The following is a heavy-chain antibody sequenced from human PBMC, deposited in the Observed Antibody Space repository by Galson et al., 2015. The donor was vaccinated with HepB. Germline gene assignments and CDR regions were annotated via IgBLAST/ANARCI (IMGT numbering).Heavy chain of an antibody. V-gene: IGHV3-23*01. Sequence: SLRLSCAASGFTFSSYAMSWVRQAPGKGLEWVSVISGSGGSTYYADSVKGRFTISRDNSKNTLYVQMNSLRAEDTAVYYCAKDQDTAMVTGYYGMDVWGQGTTVTVSS. D-gene: IGHD5-18*01. CDR3: AKDQDTAMVTGYYGMDV. CDR2: ISGSGGST. CDR1: GFTFSSYA. J-gene: IGHJ6*02.